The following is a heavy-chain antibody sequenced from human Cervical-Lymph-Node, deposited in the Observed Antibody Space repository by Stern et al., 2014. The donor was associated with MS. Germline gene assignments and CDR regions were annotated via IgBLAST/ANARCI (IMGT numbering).Heavy chain of an antibody. D-gene: IGHD2-15*01. CDR1: GFSVTTAGVG. CDR2: LYWDDVK. Sequence: ESGPTLVKPTQTVTLTCTLSGFSVTTAGVGVGWIRQPPGKALEWLALLYWDDVKLYSPSLKNRLTITKDTSKNQVVLIMTDVDPVDTATYYCAHSRVKYCRGGTCYSSLFDYWGQGTLVTVSS. J-gene: IGHJ4*02. CDR3: AHSRVKYCRGGTCYSSLFDY. V-gene: IGHV2-5*02.